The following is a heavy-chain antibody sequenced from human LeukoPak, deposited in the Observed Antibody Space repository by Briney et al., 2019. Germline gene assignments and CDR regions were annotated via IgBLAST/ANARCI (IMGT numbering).Heavy chain of an antibody. CDR2: IYYSGST. CDR3: ARSGGWLPGKKGYFQH. D-gene: IGHD5-24*01. V-gene: IGHV4-30-4*08. J-gene: IGHJ1*01. CDR1: GGSISSGDYY. Sequence: SQTLSLTCTVSGGSISSGDYYWSWIRQPPGKGLEYIGYIYYSGSTYYNPSLKSRVTISVDTSKNQFSLKLSSVTAADTAVYYCARSGGWLPGKKGYFQHWGQGTLVTVSS.